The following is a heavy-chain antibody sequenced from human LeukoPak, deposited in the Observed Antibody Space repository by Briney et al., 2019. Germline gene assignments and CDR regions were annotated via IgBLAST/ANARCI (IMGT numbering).Heavy chain of an antibody. CDR3: AKPYYMDV. CDR1: GFTVSSNY. V-gene: IGHV3-21*01. J-gene: IGHJ6*03. Sequence: GGSLRLSCAASGFTVSSNYMSWVRQAPGKGLEWVSSISSSSSYIYYADSVKGRFTISRDNSKNTLYLQMNSLRAEDTAVYYCAKPYYMDVWGKGTTVTVSS. CDR2: ISSSSSYI.